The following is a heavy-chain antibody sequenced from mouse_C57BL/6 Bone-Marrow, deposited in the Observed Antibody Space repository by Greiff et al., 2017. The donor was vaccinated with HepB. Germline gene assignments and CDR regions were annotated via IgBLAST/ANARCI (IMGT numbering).Heavy chain of an antibody. CDR2: ISSGSSTI. Sequence: EVQLQESGGGLVKPGGSLKLSCAASGFTFSDYGMHWVRQAPEKGLEWVAYISSGSSTIYYADTVKGRFTISRDNAKNTLFLQMTSLRSEDTAMYYCARCYDYDKNAMDYWGQGTSVTVSS. CDR3: ARCYDYDKNAMDY. V-gene: IGHV5-17*01. J-gene: IGHJ4*01. D-gene: IGHD2-4*01. CDR1: GFTFSDYG.